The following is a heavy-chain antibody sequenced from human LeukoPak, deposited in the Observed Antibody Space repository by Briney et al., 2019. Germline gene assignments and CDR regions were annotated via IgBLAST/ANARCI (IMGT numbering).Heavy chain of an antibody. J-gene: IGHJ2*01. CDR1: GGSFSGYY. Sequence: SETLSLTCAVYGGSFSGYYWSWIRQPPGKGLEWIGEINHSGSTNYNPSLKSRVTISVDTSKNQFSLKLSSVTAADTAVYHCARGEEQWLEWYFDLWGRGALVTVSS. V-gene: IGHV4-34*01. D-gene: IGHD6-19*01. CDR3: ARGEEQWLEWYFDL. CDR2: INHSGST.